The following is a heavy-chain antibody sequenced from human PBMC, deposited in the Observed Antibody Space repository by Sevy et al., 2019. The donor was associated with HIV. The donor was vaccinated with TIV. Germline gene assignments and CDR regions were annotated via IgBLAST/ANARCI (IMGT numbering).Heavy chain of an antibody. CDR1: GFTFNNNA. J-gene: IGHJ6*04. CDR3: ARDGRYSDV. CDR2: VSNTGAST. D-gene: IGHD2-21*01. V-gene: IGHV3-23*01. Sequence: GGSLRLSCVASGFTFNNNAMSWIRQAPGKGLEWVSSVSNTGASTYYADSVKGRFTSSRDNSKNTLYLQMNSLRAEDTAVYYCARDGRYSDVWGKGTTVTVSS.